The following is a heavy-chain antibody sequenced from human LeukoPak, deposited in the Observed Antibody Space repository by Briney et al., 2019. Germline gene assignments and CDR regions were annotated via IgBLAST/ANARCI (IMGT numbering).Heavy chain of an antibody. V-gene: IGHV4-39*07. D-gene: IGHD6-19*01. CDR3: ARVFTSGWYHWSDR. CDR1: GDSINTNSYS. CDR2: VYNSGNT. J-gene: IGHJ5*02. Sequence: PSETLSLTCIVSGDSINTNSYSWGWLRQPPGKGLEWIGTVYNSGNTYYKASVTSRVTITMDTSKNQFSLKLNSVTAADTAIYYCARVFTSGWYHWSDRWGQGTLVIVSA.